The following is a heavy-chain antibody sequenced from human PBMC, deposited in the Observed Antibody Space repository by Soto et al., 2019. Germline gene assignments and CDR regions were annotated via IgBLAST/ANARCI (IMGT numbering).Heavy chain of an antibody. V-gene: IGHV3-48*01. D-gene: IGHD2-8*01. CDR3: ARGMAVDY. CDR1: GFPFSSYS. Sequence: GGSLRLSCAASGFPFSSYSMSWVRQAPGKGLEWVSYISGSSSTLYYADSVKGRFTISRDNAKNSLYLQMNSLRAEDTAVYYCARGMAVDYWGQGTLVTVSS. J-gene: IGHJ4*02. CDR2: ISGSSSTL.